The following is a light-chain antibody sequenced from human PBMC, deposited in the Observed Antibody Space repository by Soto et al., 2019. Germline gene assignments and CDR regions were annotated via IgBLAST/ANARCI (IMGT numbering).Light chain of an antibody. Sequence: DIQMTQSPSSVSASVGDRDTITCRASQGIGNWLAWYQQTPGKAPKLLISAATSLKRGVSSRFSGSRSGTDFTLTISSLKPEDFGIYYCQQANSFPITFGQGTRLEI. CDR3: QQANSFPIT. V-gene: IGKV1-12*01. CDR1: QGIGNW. J-gene: IGKJ5*01. CDR2: AAT.